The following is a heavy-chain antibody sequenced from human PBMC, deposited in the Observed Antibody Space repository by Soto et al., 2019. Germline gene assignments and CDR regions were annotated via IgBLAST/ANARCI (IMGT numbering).Heavy chain of an antibody. D-gene: IGHD2-2*01. Sequence: PSETLSLTCTVSGGSISSGDYYWSWIRQPPGKGLEWIGYIYYSGSTYYNPSLKSRVTISVDTSKNQFSLKLSSVTAADTAVYYCARAPGYCSSTSCYGGFYGMDVWGQGTTVTVSS. CDR1: GGSISSGDYY. CDR3: ARAPGYCSSTSCYGGFYGMDV. V-gene: IGHV4-30-4*01. J-gene: IGHJ6*02. CDR2: IYYSGST.